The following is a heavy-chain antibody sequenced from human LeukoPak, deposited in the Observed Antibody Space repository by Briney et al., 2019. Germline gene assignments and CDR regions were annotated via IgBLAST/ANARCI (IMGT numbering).Heavy chain of an antibody. J-gene: IGHJ6*02. CDR3: ATYINWVAGDV. V-gene: IGHV3-7*01. CDR1: GFTFSESW. Sequence: GGSLRLSCAASGFTFSESWMTWVRQVPGQGLEWVAHVNHEGGGIQYVDSVKGRFTISRDNAKGSVYLQMNSLRAEDTAIYHCATYINWVAGDVWGQGTTVVVSS. D-gene: IGHD1-1*01. CDR2: VNHEGGGI.